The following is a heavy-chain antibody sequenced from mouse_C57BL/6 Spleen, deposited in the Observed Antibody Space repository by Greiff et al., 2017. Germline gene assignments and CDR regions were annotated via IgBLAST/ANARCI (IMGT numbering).Heavy chain of an antibody. CDR2: IDPETGGT. J-gene: IGHJ2*01. CDR1: GYTFTDYE. V-gene: IGHV1-15*01. D-gene: IGHD1-1*01. CDR3: TRSVYGSSPDY. Sequence: QVQLKQSGAELVRPGASVTLSCKASGYTFTDYEMHWVKQTPVHGLEWIGAIDPETGGTAYNQKFKGKAILTADKSSSTAYMELRSLTSEDSAVYYCTRSVYGSSPDYWGQGTTLTVSS.